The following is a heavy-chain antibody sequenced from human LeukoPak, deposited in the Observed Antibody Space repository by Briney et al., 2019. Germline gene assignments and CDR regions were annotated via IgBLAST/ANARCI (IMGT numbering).Heavy chain of an antibody. CDR1: GFTISSYA. CDR3: AREESFYSSGSFDY. Sequence: GGSLRLSCAASGFTISSYAMHWVRQAPGKGLEWVAVISYDGSNKYYADSVKGRFTISRDNSKNTLYLQMNSLRAEDTAVYYCAREESFYSSGSFDYWGQGTLVTVSS. J-gene: IGHJ4*02. V-gene: IGHV3-30*04. D-gene: IGHD6-19*01. CDR2: ISYDGSNK.